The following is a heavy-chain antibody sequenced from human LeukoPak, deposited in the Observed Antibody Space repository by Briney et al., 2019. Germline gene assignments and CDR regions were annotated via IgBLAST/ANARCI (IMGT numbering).Heavy chain of an antibody. CDR2: INPNSGGT. V-gene: IGHV1-2*02. J-gene: IGHJ6*03. Sequence: ASVKVSCKASGYTFTGYYMHWVRQAPGQGLEWMGWINPNSGGTNYAQKFQGRVTMTRDTSISTAYMELSRLRSDDTAVYYCAREETYGSGSYYNHYYYMDVWGKGTTVTASS. CDR3: AREETYGSGSYYNHYYYMDV. D-gene: IGHD3-10*01. CDR1: GYTFTGYY.